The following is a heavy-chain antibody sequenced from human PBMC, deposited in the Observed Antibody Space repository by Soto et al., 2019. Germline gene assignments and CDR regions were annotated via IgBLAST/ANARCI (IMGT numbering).Heavy chain of an antibody. J-gene: IGHJ4*02. V-gene: IGHV4-38-2*01. CDR3: ARGGGSYYRQDYFDY. CDR2: MSRSGST. Sequence: LSLTCAVSGYSISSGHYWGWIRQPPGKGLEWIGSMSRSGSTYYNPSLKSRVTISVHTSQNQFSLNLTSVTAADTAVYYCARGGGSYYRQDYFDYWGQGSLVTVSS. D-gene: IGHD1-26*01. CDR1: GYSISSGHY.